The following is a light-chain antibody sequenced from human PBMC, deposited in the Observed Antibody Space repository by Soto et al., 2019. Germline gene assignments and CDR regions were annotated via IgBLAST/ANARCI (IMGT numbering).Light chain of an antibody. V-gene: IGKV1-9*01. CDR2: TVS. J-gene: IGKJ4*01. CDR1: QDIRSS. CDR3: QQFNSSPFT. Sequence: DIQLTQSPSFLSASVGDRLTITCRASQDIRSSLAWYQQKPGKAPNLLIYTVSTLQSGVPSRFSGSRSVTEFTLTISSLQPKAFAKSYCQQFNSSPFTFGGGTKVE.